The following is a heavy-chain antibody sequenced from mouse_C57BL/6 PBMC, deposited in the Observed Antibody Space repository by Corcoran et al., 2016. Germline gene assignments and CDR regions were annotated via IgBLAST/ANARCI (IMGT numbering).Heavy chain of an antibody. Sequence: QIQLVQSGPELKKPGETVKISCKASGYTFTTYGMSWVKQAPGKGLKWMGWINTYSGVPTYADDFKGRFAFSLETSASTAYLQINNLKNEDTATYFGSRKDYPVDYWDQATTLTVSS. J-gene: IGHJ2*01. CDR1: GYTFTTYG. CDR2: INTYSGVP. V-gene: IGHV9-3*01. D-gene: IGHD2-13*01. CDR3: SRKDYPVDY.